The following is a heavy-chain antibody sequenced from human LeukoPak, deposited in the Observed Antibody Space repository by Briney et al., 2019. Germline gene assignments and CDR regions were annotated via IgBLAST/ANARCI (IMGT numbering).Heavy chain of an antibody. D-gene: IGHD3-3*01. CDR3: AREFWGAYRVGYFDY. J-gene: IGHJ4*02. CDR2: IKQDGSET. Sequence: GGSLRLSCAASGFTFSSYWMSWVRRAPGKGLEWVANIKQDGSETYYVDSVRGRFTISRDNAKNSLYLQMNSLRAEDTAVYYCAREFWGAYRVGYFDYWGQGTLVTVSS. V-gene: IGHV3-7*01. CDR1: GFTFSSYW.